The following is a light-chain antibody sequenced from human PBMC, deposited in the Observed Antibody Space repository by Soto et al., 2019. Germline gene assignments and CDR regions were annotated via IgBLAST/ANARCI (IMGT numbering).Light chain of an antibody. CDR3: QQGHSTPYT. Sequence: DIQMTQSPSYLSASVGDSFTISCRASRNISNYLNWYQQKPGKAPKLLIYASSSLHGGVPSRFAGSGSGTDFTLTVSGVQPADFATYFCQQGHSTPYTYGPGT. J-gene: IGKJ2*01. V-gene: IGKV1-39*01. CDR2: ASS. CDR1: RNISNY.